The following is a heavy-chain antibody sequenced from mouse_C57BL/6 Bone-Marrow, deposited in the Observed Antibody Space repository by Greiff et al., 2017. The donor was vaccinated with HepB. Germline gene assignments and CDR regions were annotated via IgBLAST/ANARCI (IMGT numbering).Heavy chain of an antibody. CDR1: GFTFSNYW. CDR3: TGGSTEGYFDV. CDR2: IRLKSDNYAT. D-gene: IGHD1-1*01. V-gene: IGHV6-3*01. Sequence: EVQLVESGGGLVQPGGSMKLSCVASGFTFSNYWMNWVRQSPEKGLEWVAQIRLKSDNYATHYAESVKGRFTISRDDSKSSVYLQMNNLRAEDTGIYYCTGGSTEGYFDVWGTGTTVTVSS. J-gene: IGHJ1*03.